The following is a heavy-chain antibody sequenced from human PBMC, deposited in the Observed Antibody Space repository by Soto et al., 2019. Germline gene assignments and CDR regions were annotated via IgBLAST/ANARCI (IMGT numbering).Heavy chain of an antibody. CDR3: ARGGIIGTTPDY. J-gene: IGHJ4*02. CDR2: IFPVDSDT. CDR1: GYSFGAYW. Sequence: ESLKISCQGSGYSFGAYWIGWVRQMPGKGLEWMVIIFPVDSDTRYRPSFQGQVTISVDTSINTAYFQWSSLKASDTAIYLCARGGIIGTTPDYWGPGAQVTVSS. D-gene: IGHD1-7*01. V-gene: IGHV5-51*01.